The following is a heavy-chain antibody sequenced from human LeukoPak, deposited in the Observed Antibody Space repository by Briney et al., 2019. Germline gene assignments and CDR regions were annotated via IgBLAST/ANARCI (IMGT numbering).Heavy chain of an antibody. CDR1: GGSISSGGYY. J-gene: IGHJ6*03. CDR2: IYHSGST. Sequence: PSETLSLTCTVSGGSISSGGYYWSWIRQPPGKGLEWIGYIYHSGSTYYNPSLKSRVTISVDRSKNQFSLKLSSVTAADTAVYYCARGPYYYGSGRPTYYMDVWGKGTTVTVSS. CDR3: ARGPYYYGSGRPTYYMDV. D-gene: IGHD3-10*01. V-gene: IGHV4-30-2*01.